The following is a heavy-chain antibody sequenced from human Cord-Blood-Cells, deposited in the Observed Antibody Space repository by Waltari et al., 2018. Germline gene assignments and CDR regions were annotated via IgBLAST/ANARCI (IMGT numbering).Heavy chain of an antibody. CDR1: GGSFSGYY. CDR2: NNHSGRT. Sequence: QVQLQQWGAGLLKPSETLSLTCAVYGGSFSGYYWSWIRQPPGKGLGWIGENNHSGRTNHHPSLKRRVTISVDTSKNQFSLKLSSVTAADTAVYYCARGGHSSSWYDYWGQGTLVTVSS. D-gene: IGHD6-13*01. J-gene: IGHJ4*02. CDR3: ARGGHSSSWYDY. V-gene: IGHV4-34*01.